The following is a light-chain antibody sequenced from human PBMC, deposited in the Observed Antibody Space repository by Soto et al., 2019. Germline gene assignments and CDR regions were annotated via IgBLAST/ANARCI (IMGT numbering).Light chain of an antibody. Sequence: EIVLTQSPATLSLSPGDRVTLSCRASQSVRSNSAWYQQKPGQVPRLLFYGASTRATGVPARFSGSGYETEFTLTISRLEPEDFAVYYCQRYGSSPTFGQGTKVDIK. CDR3: QRYGSSPT. CDR1: QSVRSN. CDR2: GAS. J-gene: IGKJ1*01. V-gene: IGKV3-20*01.